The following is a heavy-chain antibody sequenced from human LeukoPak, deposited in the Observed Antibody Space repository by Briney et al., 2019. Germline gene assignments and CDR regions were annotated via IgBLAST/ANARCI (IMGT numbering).Heavy chain of an antibody. J-gene: IGHJ6*02. CDR3: ARDRVDSSGYYYYGIDV. CDR2: LYTSGST. CDR1: GGSISTCF. V-gene: IGHV4-4*07. D-gene: IGHD3-22*01. Sequence: SETLSLTCTVSGGSISTCFWSWIRQPAGKGLEWIGRLYTSGSTNYNPSLKSRLTMSADTSKNQFSLNLRSVTAADTAIYYCARDRVDSSGYYYYGIDVWGQGTAVTVSS.